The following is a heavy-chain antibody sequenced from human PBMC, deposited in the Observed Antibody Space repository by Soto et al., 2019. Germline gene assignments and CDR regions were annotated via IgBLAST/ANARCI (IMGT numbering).Heavy chain of an antibody. CDR2: ISGSGGST. CDR1: GFTFSSYA. Sequence: PGGSLRLSCAASGFTFSSYAVSWVRQAPGKGLEWVSAISGSGGSTYYADSVKGRFTISRDNSKNTLYLQMNSLRAEDTAVYYCAKVINSYDFWSGYYNGNWFDPWGQGTLVTVSS. CDR3: AKVINSYDFWSGYYNGNWFDP. D-gene: IGHD3-3*01. J-gene: IGHJ5*02. V-gene: IGHV3-23*01.